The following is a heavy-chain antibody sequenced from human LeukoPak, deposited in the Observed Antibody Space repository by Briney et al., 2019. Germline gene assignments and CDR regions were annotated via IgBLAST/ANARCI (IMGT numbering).Heavy chain of an antibody. V-gene: IGHV3-30*04. CDR2: ISYDGSNE. CDR3: AKDIYSGYESGPIDY. D-gene: IGHD5-12*01. Sequence: PGGSLRLSCAASGFTFSSYVMHWVRQAPGKGLEWVAIISYDGSNEYYADSVKGRFTISRDNSKNTLYLQMNSLRAADTAVYYCAKDIYSGYESGPIDYWGQGTLVTVSS. CDR1: GFTFSSYV. J-gene: IGHJ4*02.